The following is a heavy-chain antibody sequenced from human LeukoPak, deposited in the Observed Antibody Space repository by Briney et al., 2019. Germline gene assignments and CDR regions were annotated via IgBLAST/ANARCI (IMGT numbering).Heavy chain of an antibody. J-gene: IGHJ4*02. Sequence: GGSLRLSCAASGFTFSSYGMHWVRQAPGKGLEWVSVISGSGGSTYYADSVKGRFTISRDNSKNTLYLQMNSLRAEDTAVYYCAKGVSNYYGSGSDYWGQGTLVTVSS. CDR1: GFTFSSYG. D-gene: IGHD3-10*01. V-gene: IGHV3-23*01. CDR3: AKGVSNYYGSGSDY. CDR2: ISGSGGST.